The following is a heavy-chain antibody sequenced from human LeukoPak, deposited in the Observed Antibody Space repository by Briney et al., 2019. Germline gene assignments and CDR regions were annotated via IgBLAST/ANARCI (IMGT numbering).Heavy chain of an antibody. CDR2: ISWNSGSI. D-gene: IGHD2-15*01. CDR3: AKDIFPAATTLFDY. CDR1: GFTFDDYA. V-gene: IGHV3-9*01. Sequence: GGSLRLSCAASGFTFDDYATHWVRQAPGKGLEWVSGISWNSGSIGYADSVKGRFTISRDNAKNSLYLQMNSLRAEDTALYYCAKDIFPAATTLFDYWGQGTLVTVSS. J-gene: IGHJ4*02.